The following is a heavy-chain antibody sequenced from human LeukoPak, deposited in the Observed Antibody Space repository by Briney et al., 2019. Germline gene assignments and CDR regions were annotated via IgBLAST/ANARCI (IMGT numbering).Heavy chain of an antibody. CDR3: ARKQAANTYNHFDY. CDR2: MYHSGST. J-gene: IGHJ4*02. Sequence: SETLSLTCTVSGYSISSGYYWGWIRQPPGKGLEWIGSMYHSGSTYYNPSLKSRVTISVDTSKNQFSLELSSVTAADTAVYYCARKQAANTYNHFDYWGQGTLVTVSS. CDR1: GYSISSGYY. V-gene: IGHV4-38-2*02. D-gene: IGHD3-16*01.